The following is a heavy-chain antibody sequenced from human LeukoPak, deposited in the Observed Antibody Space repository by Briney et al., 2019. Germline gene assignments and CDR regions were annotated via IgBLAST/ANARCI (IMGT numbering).Heavy chain of an antibody. CDR3: ARDDYGGTNFDY. CDR2: IYYSGST. CDR1: GGSISSSSFY. J-gene: IGHJ4*02. D-gene: IGHD4-23*01. V-gene: IGHV4-39*07. Sequence: SETLSLTCTVSGGSISSSSFYWGWIRQPPGKGLEWIGSIYYSGSTYYNPSLKSRVTISVDTSKNQFSLKLSSVTAADTAVYYRARDDYGGTNFDYWGQGTLVTVSS.